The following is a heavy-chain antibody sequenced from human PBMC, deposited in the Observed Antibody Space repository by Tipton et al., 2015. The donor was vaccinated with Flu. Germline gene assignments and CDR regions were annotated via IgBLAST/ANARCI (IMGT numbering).Heavy chain of an antibody. CDR3: ARGSSGWYINGMDV. J-gene: IGHJ6*02. D-gene: IGHD6-19*01. Sequence: SLRLSCAASGFTFRNFGIHWVRQAPDKGLEWVAFIHYNGGNKYCADSVKGRFTISRDNSKNMLYLQMNSLRGDDTAVYYCARGSSGWYINGMDVWGQGTTVTVSS. CDR1: GFTFRNFG. CDR2: IHYNGGNK. V-gene: IGHV3-30*02.